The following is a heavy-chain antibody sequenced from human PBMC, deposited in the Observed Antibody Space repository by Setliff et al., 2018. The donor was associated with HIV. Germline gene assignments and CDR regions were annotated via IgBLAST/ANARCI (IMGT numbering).Heavy chain of an antibody. V-gene: IGHV3-30*02. J-gene: IGHJ5*02. CDR3: ARDRVISVRGVLRSTFDP. CDR2: IRYDGSNK. D-gene: IGHD3-10*01. Sequence: GGSLRLSCAASGFTFSSYGMHWVRQAPGKGLEWVAFIRYDGSNKYYADSMKGRFIISRDISANRVYLQMNSLRDDDTAMYYCARDRVISVRGVLRSTFDPWGRGTRVTVSS. CDR1: GFTFSSYG.